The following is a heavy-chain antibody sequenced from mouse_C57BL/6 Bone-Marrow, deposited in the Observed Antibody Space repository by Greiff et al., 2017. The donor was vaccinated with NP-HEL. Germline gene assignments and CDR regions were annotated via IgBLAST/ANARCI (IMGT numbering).Heavy chain of an antibody. CDR2: ITHSGET. Sequence: VKLQESGPGLVKPSQSLFLTCSITGFPITSGYYWIWIRQSPGKPLEWMGYITHSGETFYNPSLQSPISITRETLKNQFFLQLNSVTTEDTAMYYCAGDSSGYGDFDYWGQGTTLTVSS. CDR1: GFPITSGYY. V-gene: IGHV12-3*01. D-gene: IGHD3-2*02. J-gene: IGHJ2*01. CDR3: AGDSSGYGDFDY.